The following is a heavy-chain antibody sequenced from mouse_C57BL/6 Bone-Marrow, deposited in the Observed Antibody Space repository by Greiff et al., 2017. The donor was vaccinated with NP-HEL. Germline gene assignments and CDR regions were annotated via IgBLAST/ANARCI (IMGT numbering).Heavy chain of an antibody. CDR1: GFTFSNYW. V-gene: IGHV6-3*01. Sequence: EVQLQESGGGLVQPGGSMKLSCVASGFTFSNYWMNWVRQSPEKGLEWVAQIRLKSDNYATHYAESVKGRFTISRDDSKSSVYLQMNNLRAEDTGIYYCTTYGNYVYAMDYWGQGSSVTVSS. D-gene: IGHD2-1*01. CDR3: TTYGNYVYAMDY. CDR2: IRLKSDNYAT. J-gene: IGHJ4*01.